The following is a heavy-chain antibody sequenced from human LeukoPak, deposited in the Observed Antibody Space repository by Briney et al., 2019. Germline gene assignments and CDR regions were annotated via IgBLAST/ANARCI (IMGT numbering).Heavy chain of an antibody. D-gene: IGHD6-13*01. Sequence: PSETLSLTCAVSGGSISSYYWSWIRQPPGKGLEWIWYIYHSGSTNYNPSLKSRVTISVDTSKNQFSLKLSSVTAADTAVYYCGRAASWAPDAFDMWGQGTMVTVSS. CDR1: GGSISSYY. J-gene: IGHJ3*02. CDR2: IYHSGST. CDR3: GRAASWAPDAFDM. V-gene: IGHV4-59*12.